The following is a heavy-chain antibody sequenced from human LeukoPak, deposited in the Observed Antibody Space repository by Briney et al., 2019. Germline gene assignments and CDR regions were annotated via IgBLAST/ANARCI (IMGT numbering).Heavy chain of an antibody. Sequence: PGGSLRLSCAASGFTFSSYAMSWVRQAPGKGLEWVSAIRGSGDSTYYADSVKGRFTISRDNSKNMLDLQMNSLRAEDTAVYYCAKLLGEGSLGQGTLVTVSS. V-gene: IGHV3-23*01. J-gene: IGHJ5*02. D-gene: IGHD3-10*02. CDR3: AKLLGEGS. CDR2: IRGSGDST. CDR1: GFTFSSYA.